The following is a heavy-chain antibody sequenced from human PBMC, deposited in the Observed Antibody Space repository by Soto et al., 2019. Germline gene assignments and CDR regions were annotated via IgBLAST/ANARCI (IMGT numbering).Heavy chain of an antibody. CDR1: GFTFSSHG. V-gene: IGHV3-30*18. CDR3: AKDTGHEGYFDY. Sequence: GGSLRLSCAASGFTFSSHGMHWVRQAPGKGLEWVAVISSDERNKYYGDSVKGRFTISRENSKNTLYLHMNSLRIEDTAVYYCAKDTGHEGYFDYWCQGTLVTVSS. D-gene: IGHD2-8*02. CDR2: ISSDERNK. J-gene: IGHJ4*02.